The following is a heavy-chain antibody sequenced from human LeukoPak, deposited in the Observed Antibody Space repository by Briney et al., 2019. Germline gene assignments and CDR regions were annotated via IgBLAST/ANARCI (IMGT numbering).Heavy chain of an antibody. Sequence: SETLSLTCTVSGGSINSYYWSWIRQPPGKGLEWIGYIYYSGSTNYNPSLKSRVTISVDTSKNQFSLKLSSVTAADTAVYYCARVRAYYGSEYPYYFDYWGQGTLVTVSS. J-gene: IGHJ4*02. CDR3: ARVRAYYGSEYPYYFDY. CDR2: IYYSGST. V-gene: IGHV4-59*01. CDR1: GGSINSYY. D-gene: IGHD3-10*01.